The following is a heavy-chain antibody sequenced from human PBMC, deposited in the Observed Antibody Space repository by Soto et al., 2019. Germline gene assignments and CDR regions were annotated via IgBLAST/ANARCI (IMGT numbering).Heavy chain of an antibody. CDR1: GGSFSGYY. CDR3: ARESHDILTGPPWVWYFDL. V-gene: IGHV4-34*01. CDR2: INDRGSI. Sequence: QVQLQQWGAGPLRPLETLSLTCGVSGGSFSGYYWAWIRQSPGKRLEWIGEINDRGSINYNPSLKSRVSISVDTSKNHYSLSLRSVTAADTAVYYCARESHDILTGPPWVWYFDLWGLGTLVTVSS. D-gene: IGHD3-9*01. J-gene: IGHJ2*01.